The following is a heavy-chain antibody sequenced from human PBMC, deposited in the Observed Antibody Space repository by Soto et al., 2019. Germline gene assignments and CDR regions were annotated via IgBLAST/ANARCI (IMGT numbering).Heavy chain of an antibody. Sequence: PSETLSLTCTVSGGSISSGDYYWSWIRQPPGKGLEWIGYIYYSGSTYYNPSLKSRVTISVDTSKNQFSLKLSSVTAADTAVYYCARLDSSGSPPSYFDYWGQGTLVTVSS. J-gene: IGHJ4*02. CDR2: IYYSGST. D-gene: IGHD3-22*01. V-gene: IGHV4-30-4*01. CDR3: ARLDSSGSPPSYFDY. CDR1: GGSISSGDYY.